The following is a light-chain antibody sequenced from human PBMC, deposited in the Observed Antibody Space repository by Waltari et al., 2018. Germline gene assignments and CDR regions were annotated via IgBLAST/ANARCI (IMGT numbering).Light chain of an antibody. V-gene: IGKV3-20*01. CDR1: QSVCSSS. Sequence: DIVLTQSPGTASLSPGERVTLSCRASQSVCSSSLAWYQQKPVHAPRLVIHRASRRATGIPDRFSGSGSGTDFSLTISRLEPEDFAVYFCQQHGTLPATFGQGTKVEIK. CDR2: RAS. CDR3: QQHGTLPAT. J-gene: IGKJ1*01.